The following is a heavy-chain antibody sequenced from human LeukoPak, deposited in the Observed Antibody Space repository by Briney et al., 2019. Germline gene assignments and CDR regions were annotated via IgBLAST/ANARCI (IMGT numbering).Heavy chain of an antibody. V-gene: IGHV4-39*01. Sequence: SETLSLTCSISGGFISSSSYYWGWIRQPPGMGLEWIGDIYYSGSTYYSPSLKSRVSISVDTSKNQFSLVLSSVTAADTAPYYCARRRYYDSTGYFDWGQGTQVTVS. CDR3: ARRRYYDSTGYFD. CDR2: IYYSGST. D-gene: IGHD3-22*01. J-gene: IGHJ1*01. CDR1: GGFISSSSYY.